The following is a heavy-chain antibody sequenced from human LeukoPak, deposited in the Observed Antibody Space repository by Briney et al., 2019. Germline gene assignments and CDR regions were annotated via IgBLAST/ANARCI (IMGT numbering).Heavy chain of an antibody. V-gene: IGHV3-66*02. D-gene: IGHD1-26*01. CDR1: GFTVSGNY. J-gene: IGHJ4*02. Sequence: GGSLRLSCAASGFTVSGNYMSWVRQAPGKGLEWVSVIYSGGSTYYADSVKGRFTISRDNSKNTLYLQMNSLRAEDTAVYYCARDQQGIVGATTLFNWGQGTLVTVSS. CDR3: ARDQQGIVGATTLFN. CDR2: IYSGGST.